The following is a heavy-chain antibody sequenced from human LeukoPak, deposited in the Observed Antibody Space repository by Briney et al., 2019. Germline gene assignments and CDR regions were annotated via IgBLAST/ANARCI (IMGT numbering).Heavy chain of an antibody. Sequence: GGSLRLSCAASGFTFSSYWMHWVRQAPGKGLVWVSRINSDGSSTSYADSVKGRFTISRDNAKNSVYLQMNSLRAEDTAVYYCAKAEPASGYDYWGQGTLVTVSS. CDR3: AKAEPASGYDY. V-gene: IGHV3-74*01. CDR2: INSDGSST. D-gene: IGHD1-14*01. CDR1: GFTFSSYW. J-gene: IGHJ4*02.